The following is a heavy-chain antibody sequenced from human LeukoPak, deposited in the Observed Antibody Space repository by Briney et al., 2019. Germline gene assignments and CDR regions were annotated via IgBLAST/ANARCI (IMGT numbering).Heavy chain of an antibody. V-gene: IGHV1-8*01. CDR2: MNPNSGNT. Sequence: ASVKVSCKASGYTFTSYDINWVRQATGQGLEWMRWMNPNSGNTGYAQKFQGRVTMTRNTSISTAYMELSSLRSEDTAVYYCARGPIRMVRGVIIKTQFDYWGQGTLVTVSS. D-gene: IGHD3-10*01. CDR3: ARGPIRMVRGVIIKTQFDY. CDR1: GYTFTSYD. J-gene: IGHJ4*02.